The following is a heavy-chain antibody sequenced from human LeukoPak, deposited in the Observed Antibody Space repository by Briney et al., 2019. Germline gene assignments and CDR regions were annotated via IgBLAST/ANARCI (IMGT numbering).Heavy chain of an antibody. J-gene: IGHJ5*02. Sequence: SETLSLTCTVSGGSISSGGYYWSWIRQHPGKGLEWIVYIYYSGSTYYNPSLKSRVTISVDTSKNQFSLKLSSVTAADTAVYYCARSPGDYDFWSGSSYNWFDPWGQGTLVTVSS. V-gene: IGHV4-31*03. D-gene: IGHD3-3*01. CDR2: IYYSGST. CDR3: ARSPGDYDFWSGSSYNWFDP. CDR1: GGSISSGGYY.